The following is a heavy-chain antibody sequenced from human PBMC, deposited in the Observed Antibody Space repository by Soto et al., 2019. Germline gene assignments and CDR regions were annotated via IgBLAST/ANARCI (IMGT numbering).Heavy chain of an antibody. D-gene: IGHD1-26*01. Sequence: PGGSLRLSCVASGFTFSNYAMSWVRQAPGKGLEWVSAISGSGGSTYYADSVKGRFTISRDNSKNTLYLQMNSLRAEDTAVYYCARDFVVGGPTINYYYGMDVWGQGTTVTVSS. J-gene: IGHJ6*02. V-gene: IGHV3-23*01. CDR2: ISGSGGST. CDR1: GFTFSNYA. CDR3: ARDFVVGGPTINYYYGMDV.